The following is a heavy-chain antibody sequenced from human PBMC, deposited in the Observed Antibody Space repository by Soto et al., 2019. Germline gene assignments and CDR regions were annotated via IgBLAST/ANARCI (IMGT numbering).Heavy chain of an antibody. V-gene: IGHV3-74*03. D-gene: IGHD1-26*01. Sequence: EVQLVESGGGLVQPGGSLRLSCTASGLTYSTYWMHWVRQAPGKGLVWVARINSDGRTTTYADSVKGRFTISRDNAKNTLYLPMNRLSAEDTAIYYCATVATGSYFWFDPWGQGTLVTVSS. J-gene: IGHJ5*02. CDR1: GLTYSTYW. CDR2: INSDGRTT. CDR3: ATVATGSYFWFDP.